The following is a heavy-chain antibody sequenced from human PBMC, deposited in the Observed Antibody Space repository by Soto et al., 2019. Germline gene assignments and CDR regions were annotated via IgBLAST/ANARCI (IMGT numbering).Heavy chain of an antibody. CDR2: IYWDNDK. CDR1: GFSLSTGGVG. D-gene: IGHD2-21*02. V-gene: IGHV2-5*02. Sequence: QITLKESGPTLVKPTQTLTLTCTFSGFSLSTGGVGVGWIRQPPGKALEWLALIYWDNDKRYSPSLRSRLTRTKDTPQNQXXLXMXXMDPVDTATYYCVHSRCGGDCLRSYSSHYYYGMDVWGQGTTVTVFS. J-gene: IGHJ6*02. CDR3: VHSRCGGDCLRSYSSHYYYGMDV.